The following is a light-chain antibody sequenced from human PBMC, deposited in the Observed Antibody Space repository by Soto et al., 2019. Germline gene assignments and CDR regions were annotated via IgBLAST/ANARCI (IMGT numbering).Light chain of an antibody. J-gene: IGLJ1*01. Sequence: QSALTQPASVSGSPGQSITISCTGTNSDVESYNLVSWFRQHPGEAPKLIVYEGTKRPSGVSNRFSGSKSGNPASLTIYGLQAEDEANYYCCSYAGTDTVFGTGTKLTVL. CDR2: EGT. V-gene: IGLV2-23*03. CDR3: CSYAGTDTV. CDR1: NSDVESYNL.